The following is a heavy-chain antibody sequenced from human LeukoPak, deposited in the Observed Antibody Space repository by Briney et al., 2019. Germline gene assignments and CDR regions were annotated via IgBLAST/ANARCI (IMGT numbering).Heavy chain of an antibody. CDR3: ARGVWFGELSTGDI. Sequence: GGSLRLSCAASGFTFSSYSMNWVRQAPGKGLEWVSSISSSSSYIYYADSVKDRFTISRDNAKNSLYLQMNSLRAEDTAVYYCARGVWFGELSTGDIWGQGTMVTVSS. D-gene: IGHD3-10*01. CDR2: ISSSSSYI. V-gene: IGHV3-21*01. CDR1: GFTFSSYS. J-gene: IGHJ3*02.